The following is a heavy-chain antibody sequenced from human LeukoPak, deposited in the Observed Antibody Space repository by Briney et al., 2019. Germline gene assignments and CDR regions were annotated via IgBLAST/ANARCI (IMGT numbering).Heavy chain of an antibody. CDR1: GFAFSNFA. V-gene: IGHV3-23*01. Sequence: GGSLRLSCAASGFAFSNFAMSWVRQAPGKGLEWVSAMSGSGYYTYYVESVKGRFTIPRDNSKNTLYLHMNSLRADDTAVYYCAKMEGQRLYDYCMDVWGRGTTVTVSS. D-gene: IGHD3-3*01. CDR2: MSGSGYYT. CDR3: AKMEGQRLYDYCMDV. J-gene: IGHJ6*03.